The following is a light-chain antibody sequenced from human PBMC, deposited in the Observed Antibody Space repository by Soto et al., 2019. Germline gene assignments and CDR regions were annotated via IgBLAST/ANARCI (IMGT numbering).Light chain of an antibody. V-gene: IGKV3-15*01. CDR3: QQYNNWPPYT. CDR1: QIVSSN. Sequence: EIVMTQSPATLSVSPGERATLSCRASQIVSSNLAWYQQKPGQAPRLLIYGASTRATGIPARFSGSGSGTEFTLTISSLQSEDFAVYYWQQYNNWPPYTFGQGTKLEIK. CDR2: GAS. J-gene: IGKJ2*01.